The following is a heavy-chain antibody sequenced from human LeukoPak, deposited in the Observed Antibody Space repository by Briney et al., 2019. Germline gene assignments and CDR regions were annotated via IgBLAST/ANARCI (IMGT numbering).Heavy chain of an antibody. Sequence: PSQTLSLTCAVSGGSISSGGYSRSWIRQPPGKGLEWIGYIYHSGSTYYNPSLKSRVTISVDRSKNQFSLKLSSVTAADTAVYYCASNVDTAMAHLHPFDYWGQGTLVTVSS. CDR3: ASNVDTAMAHLHPFDY. J-gene: IGHJ4*02. V-gene: IGHV4-30-2*01. CDR1: GGSISSGGYS. D-gene: IGHD5-18*01. CDR2: IYHSGST.